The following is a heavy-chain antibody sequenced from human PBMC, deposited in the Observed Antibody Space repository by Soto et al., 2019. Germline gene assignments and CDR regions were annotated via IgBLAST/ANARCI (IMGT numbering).Heavy chain of an antibody. CDR3: ARDNAVGDSSGYYYAFDY. CDR1: GGTFSSYA. J-gene: IGHJ4*02. V-gene: IGHV1-69*13. CDR2: IIPIFGTA. D-gene: IGHD3-22*01. Sequence: SVKVSCKASGGTFSSYAISWVRQAPGQGLEWMGGIIPIFGTANYAQKFQGRVTITADESTSTAYMELSSLRSEDTAVYYCARDNAVGDSSGYYYAFDYWGQGTLVTVS.